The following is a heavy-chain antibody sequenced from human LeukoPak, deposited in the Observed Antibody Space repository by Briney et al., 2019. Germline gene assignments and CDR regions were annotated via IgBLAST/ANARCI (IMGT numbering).Heavy chain of an antibody. CDR1: GFTFSNAW. V-gene: IGHV3-15*01. D-gene: IGHD3-22*01. J-gene: IGHJ4*02. CDR2: IKSKTDGGTT. CDR3: TRAPYYDSSGYLGY. Sequence: KAGGCLRLSCAASGFTFSNAWMSWVRQAPGKGQEWVGRIKSKTDGGTTDYAAPVKGRFTISRDDSKNTLYLQMHSLKTEDTAVYYCTRAPYYDSSGYLGYWGQGTLVTVSS.